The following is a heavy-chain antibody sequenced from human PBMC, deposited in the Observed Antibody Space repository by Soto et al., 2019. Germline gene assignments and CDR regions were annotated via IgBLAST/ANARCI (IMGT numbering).Heavy chain of an antibody. V-gene: IGHV4-4*07. CDR3: VRDVESPGISGSWGAFDI. CDR2: IYTSGNT. Sequence: QVQLQESGPGLVKPSETLSLICTVSGGSIRNYFWTWIRQPAGKGLEWIGRIYTSGNTVYNASLKSRGTMSIGMSKNQCSLMVSSMTAADTAVDYCVRDVESPGISGSWGAFDIWGQGTVVTVSS. D-gene: IGHD1-20*01. CDR1: GGSIRNYF. J-gene: IGHJ3*02.